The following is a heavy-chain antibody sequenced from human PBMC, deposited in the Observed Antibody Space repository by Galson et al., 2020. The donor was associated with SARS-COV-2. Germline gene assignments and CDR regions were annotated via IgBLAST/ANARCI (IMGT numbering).Heavy chain of an antibody. CDR1: GFIFSDYY. D-gene: IGHD1-26*01. V-gene: IGHV3-11*01. Sequence: GGSLRLSCVASGFIFSDYYMSWIRQAPGQGLEWVSYISWSGSTIDYADSVTGRFTISRDNAQNSVYLQMNNLRVEDTAVYYCAKVGAFTEFYFDYWGQGALVTVSS. CDR3: AKVGAFTEFYFDY. J-gene: IGHJ4*02. CDR2: ISWSGSTI.